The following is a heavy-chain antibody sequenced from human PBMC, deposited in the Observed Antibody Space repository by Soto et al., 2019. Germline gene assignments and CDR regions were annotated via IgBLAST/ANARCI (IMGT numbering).Heavy chain of an antibody. CDR1: GGSFSGYS. Sequence: QVQLQQWGAGLLKPSETLSLTCAVYGGSFSGYSWSWIRQPPGKGLEWIGEINHSGRTNYSPSLMSRVTISVDTSKNQFSLKLTSVTAADTAVYYCARGLGYCSSTSCPTIRWGQGTLVTVSS. J-gene: IGHJ4*02. D-gene: IGHD2-2*01. V-gene: IGHV4-34*01. CDR3: ARGLGYCSSTSCPTIR. CDR2: INHSGRT.